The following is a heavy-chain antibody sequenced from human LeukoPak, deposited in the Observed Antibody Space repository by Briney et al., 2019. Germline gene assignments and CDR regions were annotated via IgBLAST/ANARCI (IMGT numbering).Heavy chain of an antibody. J-gene: IGHJ4*02. D-gene: IGHD2/OR15-2a*01. Sequence: PSETLSLTCTVSGGSISSSSYYWGWIRQPPGKGLEWIGSIYYSGSTYYNPSLKSRVTISVDTSKNQFSLKLSSVTAADTAVYYCVVLRGFNYWGQGTLVTVSS. V-gene: IGHV4-39*07. CDR3: VVLRGFNY. CDR1: GGSISSSSYY. CDR2: IYYSGST.